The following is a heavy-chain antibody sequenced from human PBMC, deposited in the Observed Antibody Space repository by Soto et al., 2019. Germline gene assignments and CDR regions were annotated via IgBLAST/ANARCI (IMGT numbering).Heavy chain of an antibody. CDR3: ARDRGSPRDYYDSSGYFDY. J-gene: IGHJ4*02. V-gene: IGHV1-18*01. Sequence: ASVKVSCKASGYTFTSYGISWVRQAPGQGLEWMGWISAYNGNTNYAQKLQGRVTMTTDTSTSTAYMELRSLRSDDTAVYYCARDRGSPRDYYDSSGYFDYWGQGTLVTVS. D-gene: IGHD3-22*01. CDR1: GYTFTSYG. CDR2: ISAYNGNT.